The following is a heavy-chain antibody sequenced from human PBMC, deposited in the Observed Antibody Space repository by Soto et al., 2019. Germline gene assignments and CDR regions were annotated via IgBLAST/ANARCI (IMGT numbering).Heavy chain of an antibody. V-gene: IGHV4-31*03. J-gene: IGHJ5*02. Sequence: QVQLQESGPGLVKPSQTLSLTCTVSGGSISSGGYYWSWIRQHPGKGLEWIGYIYYSGSTYYNPSLKNRVTISVDTSKNQFSLKLSSVTAADTAVYYCTRGLSNPGWFDPWGQGTLVTVSS. D-gene: IGHD4-4*01. CDR1: GGSISSGGYY. CDR2: IYYSGST. CDR3: TRGLSNPGWFDP.